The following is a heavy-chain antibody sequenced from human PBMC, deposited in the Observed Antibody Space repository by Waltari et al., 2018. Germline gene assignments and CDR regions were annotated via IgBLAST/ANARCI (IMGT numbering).Heavy chain of an antibody. CDR1: GGSIRSGDYY. CDR2: IYYSGST. CDR3: ARARRSRWFDP. D-gene: IGHD6-19*01. V-gene: IGHV4-31*03. J-gene: IGHJ5*02. Sequence: QVQLQESGPGLVKPSQTLSLTCTVSGGSIRSGDYYWSWIRQHPGKGLEWIGFIYYSGSTYYNPSLKSRVTISLDTSKNQFSLKLSSVTAADTAVYYCARARRSRWFDPWGQGTLVTVSS.